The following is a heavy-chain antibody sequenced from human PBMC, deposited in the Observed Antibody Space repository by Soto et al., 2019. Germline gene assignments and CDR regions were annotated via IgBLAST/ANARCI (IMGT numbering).Heavy chain of an antibody. Sequence: EVQLVESGGGLVQPGGSLRLSCEPSGFTFSSNPMNWVRKPPGKGLEYVSAISSNGGSTYYANSVKGRFTISRDNSKNTLYLQMGSLRAEDMAVYYCARGTDGSGLFGYWGQGTLVTVSS. CDR2: ISSNGGST. CDR3: ARGTDGSGLFGY. D-gene: IGHD6-19*01. J-gene: IGHJ4*02. CDR1: GFTFSSNP. V-gene: IGHV3-64*01.